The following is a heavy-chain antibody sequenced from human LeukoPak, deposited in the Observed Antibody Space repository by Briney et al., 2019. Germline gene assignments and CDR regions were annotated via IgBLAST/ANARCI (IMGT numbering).Heavy chain of an antibody. CDR1: GYTFTGYY. Sequence: ASVKVSCKASGYTFTGYYMHWVRQAPGQGLEWMGWINPNSGGTNYAQKFQGRVTMTRDSSISTAYMELSRLRSDDTAVYYCARGAHYHDSSEGYDYWGQGTLVTVSS. D-gene: IGHD3-22*01. CDR3: ARGAHYHDSSEGYDY. J-gene: IGHJ4*02. CDR2: INPNSGGT. V-gene: IGHV1-2*02.